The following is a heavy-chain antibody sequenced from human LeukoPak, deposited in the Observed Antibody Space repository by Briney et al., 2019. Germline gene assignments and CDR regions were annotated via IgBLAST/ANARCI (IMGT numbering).Heavy chain of an antibody. CDR3: ARDLPRYYDSSGYYWDY. V-gene: IGHV3-66*01. Sequence: GGSLRLSCAASGFTVSSNYMSWVRQAPGKGLEWVSVIYSGGSTYYADSVKGRFTISRDNAKNSLYLQMNSLRAEDTAVYYCARDLPRYYDSSGYYWDYWGQGTLVTVSS. J-gene: IGHJ4*02. CDR2: IYSGGST. D-gene: IGHD3-22*01. CDR1: GFTVSSNY.